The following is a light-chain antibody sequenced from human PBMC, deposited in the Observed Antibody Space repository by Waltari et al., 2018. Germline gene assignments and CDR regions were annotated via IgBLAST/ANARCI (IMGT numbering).Light chain of an antibody. CDR1: HSNIGNNY. CDR2: DSD. V-gene: IGLV1-51*01. Sequence: SVLTRPPAVSAAPGQRVTITCYESHSNIGNNYVSWYQHLPGTAPKPLIYDSDKRPSGIPDRFSDSQPGTSATLAITGLQTGYEADYYCATWDSSLSAVVFGGGTKLTVL. J-gene: IGLJ2*01. CDR3: ATWDSSLSAVV.